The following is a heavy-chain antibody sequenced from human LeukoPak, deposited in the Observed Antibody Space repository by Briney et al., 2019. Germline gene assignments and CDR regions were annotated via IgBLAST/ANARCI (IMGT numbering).Heavy chain of an antibody. CDR3: ERGTDYYDSSGHHDY. V-gene: IGHV4-38-2*02. D-gene: IGHD3-22*01. J-gene: IGHJ4*02. CDR2: IYYSGST. CDR1: GYSISSGYY. Sequence: SETLSLTGTVSGYSISSGYYWGWTRQPPGKGLEWIGSIYYSGSTYYNPSRKSRVTISVDTSKNQFSLKLSSVTAADTAVYYCERGTDYYDSSGHHDYWGQGTLVTVSS.